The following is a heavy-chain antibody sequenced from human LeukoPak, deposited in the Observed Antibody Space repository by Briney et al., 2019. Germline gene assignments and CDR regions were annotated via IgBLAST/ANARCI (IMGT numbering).Heavy chain of an antibody. J-gene: IGHJ5*02. CDR3: ARVFRRSSSSWFDP. V-gene: IGHV1-46*01. Sequence: ASVKVSCKASGYTFTSYDMHWVRQAPGQGLEWMGIITPRARSTRYAQKFQGRVTMTRDTSTSPVYMELSSLRSEDTAVYYCARVFRRSSSSWFDPWGQGTLVTVSS. D-gene: IGHD6-6*01. CDR1: GYTFTSYD. CDR2: ITPRARST.